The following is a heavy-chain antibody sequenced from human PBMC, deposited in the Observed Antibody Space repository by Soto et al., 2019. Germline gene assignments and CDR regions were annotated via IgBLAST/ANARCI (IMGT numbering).Heavy chain of an antibody. CDR2: IYYSGST. D-gene: IGHD4-17*01. CDR1: GCSMRSGGYY. Sequence: SETLSLTCTVSGCSMRSGGYYWSWIRQHPGKGLEWIGYIYYSGSTYYNPSLKSRVTISVDTSKNQFSLKLSSVTAADTAVYYCARGSVLRNVFWSTVVTPSYFDYWGQGTLVTVSS. V-gene: IGHV4-31*02. CDR3: ARGSVLRNVFWSTVVTPSYFDY. J-gene: IGHJ4*02.